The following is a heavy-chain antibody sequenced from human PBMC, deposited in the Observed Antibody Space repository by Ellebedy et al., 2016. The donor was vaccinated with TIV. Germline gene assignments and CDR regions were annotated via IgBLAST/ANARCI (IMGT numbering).Heavy chain of an antibody. J-gene: IGHJ3*02. CDR2: FIGNGGST. D-gene: IGHD1-26*01. CDR3: AKLSVGDFDAFDI. Sequence: GGSLRLSXAGSGSTFDHSAMSWGRHAPGTGLEWVSAFIGNGGSTYHADSVKGRFTISRDHSKNTLYLKMNSLRAEDTAVYYCAKLSVGDFDAFDIWGQGTMVTVSS. V-gene: IGHV3-23*01. CDR1: GSTFDHSA.